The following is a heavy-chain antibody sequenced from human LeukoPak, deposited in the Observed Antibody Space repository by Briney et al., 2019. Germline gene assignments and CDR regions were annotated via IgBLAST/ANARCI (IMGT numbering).Heavy chain of an antibody. D-gene: IGHD4-17*01. V-gene: IGHV3-23*01. CDR1: RFTFSTYG. J-gene: IGHJ2*01. CDR2: ISGGGGFT. CDR3: TKGSHGDSVNPHYWYFDL. Sequence: PGGSVRLSCAASRFTFSTYGMNWVRQAPGKGLEWVSAISGGGGFTYYADSVKGRFTISRDNSKNTLYLQMSSLRAEATAVYYCTKGSHGDSVNPHYWYFDLWGRGTLLTVSS.